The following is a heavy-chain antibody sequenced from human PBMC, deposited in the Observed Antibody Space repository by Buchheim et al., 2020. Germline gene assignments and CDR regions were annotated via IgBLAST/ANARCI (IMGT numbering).Heavy chain of an antibody. V-gene: IGHV4-34*01. CDR3: ARAYYDFWSGYYYSRWFDL. D-gene: IGHD3-3*01. J-gene: IGHJ5*02. CDR2: INHSGNT. CDR1: TGSFSAYY. Sequence: QVQLQQWGAGLLKPSETLSLTCAVYTGSFSAYYWSWIRQPPGKGLEWIGEINHSGNTDYNPSLKSRVTLPLDPSKNQFHLKLTSVTAADTAVYYCARAYYDFWSGYYYSRWFDLWGQGTL.